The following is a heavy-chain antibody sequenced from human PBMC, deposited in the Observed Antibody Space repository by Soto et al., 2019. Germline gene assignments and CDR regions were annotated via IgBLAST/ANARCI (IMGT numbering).Heavy chain of an antibody. V-gene: IGHV1-2*02. CDR3: ARDARLYSSSWPYGMDV. J-gene: IGHJ6*02. D-gene: IGHD6-13*01. CDR2: INPNSGGT. CDR1: GYTFTGYY. Sequence: ASVKVSCKASGYTFTGYYMHWVRQAPGQGLEWMGWINPNSGGTNYAQKFQGRVTMTRDTSISTAYMELSRLRSDDTAVYYCARDARLYSSSWPYGMDVWGQGTTVTVYS.